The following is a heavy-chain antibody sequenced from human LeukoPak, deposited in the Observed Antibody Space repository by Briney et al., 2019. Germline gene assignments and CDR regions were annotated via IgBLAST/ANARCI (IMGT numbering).Heavy chain of an antibody. CDR1: GGSISSSSYY. CDR3: ARLTADPIVVVPAAIDWDAFDI. CDR2: IYYSGST. V-gene: IGHV4-39*01. Sequence: SETLSLTCTVSGGSISSSSYYWGWIRQPPGKGLEWIGSIYYSGSTYYNPSLKSRVTISVDTSKNQFSLKLNSVTAADTAVYYCARLTADPIVVVPAAIDWDAFDIWGQGTMVTVSS. D-gene: IGHD2-2*01. J-gene: IGHJ3*02.